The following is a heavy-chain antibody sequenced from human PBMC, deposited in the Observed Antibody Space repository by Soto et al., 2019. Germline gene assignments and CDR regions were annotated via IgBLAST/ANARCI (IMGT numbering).Heavy chain of an antibody. Sequence: QVQLVQSGAEVKKPGASVKVSCKASGYTFTSYAMHWVRQAPGQRLEWMGWINAGNGNTKYSQKFQGRVTITSDTSASTAYMEMSSLRSEGTAGYFCARDLSTMIGVAHDAFGLWGPGAMVTVSS. CDR1: GYTFTSYA. CDR2: INAGNGNT. V-gene: IGHV1-3*01. D-gene: IGHD3-22*01. J-gene: IGHJ3*01. CDR3: ARDLSTMIGVAHDAFGL.